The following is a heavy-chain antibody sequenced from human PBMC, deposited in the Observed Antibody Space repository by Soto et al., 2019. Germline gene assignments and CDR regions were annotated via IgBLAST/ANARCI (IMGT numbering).Heavy chain of an antibody. V-gene: IGHV3-23*01. J-gene: IGHJ4*02. CDR2: IRSFDYRT. CDR1: GFAFSQYG. Sequence: GGSLRLSCTASGFAFSQYGMSWVRQAPGKGLEWVSSIRSFDYRTNYADSVKGRFTISRDNSKSTLSLQMNSLRADDTAVYYCAKDVESGWYEAFDYWGPGTLVTVSS. CDR3: AKDVESGWYEAFDY. D-gene: IGHD6-19*01.